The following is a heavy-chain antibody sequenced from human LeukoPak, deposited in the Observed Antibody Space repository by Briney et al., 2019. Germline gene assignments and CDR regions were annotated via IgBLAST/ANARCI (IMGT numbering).Heavy chain of an antibody. V-gene: IGHV4-59*01. D-gene: IGHD2-15*01. CDR3: ARGYCSGGSCYSDY. Sequence: SETLSLTCTVSGGSISSYYWSWIRKPPGKGLEWIGYIYYSGSTNYNPSLKSRVTISVDTSKNQFSLKLSSVTAADTAVYYCARGYCSGGSCYSDYWGQGTLVTVSS. CDR2: IYYSGST. J-gene: IGHJ4*02. CDR1: GGSISSYY.